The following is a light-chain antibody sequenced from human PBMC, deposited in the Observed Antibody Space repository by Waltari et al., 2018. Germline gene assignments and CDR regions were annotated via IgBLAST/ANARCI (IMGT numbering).Light chain of an antibody. CDR1: SSDVGGYNY. Sequence: QSALTQPASVSGSPGQSITIACTGTSSDVGGYNYVSWYQQHPGKAPKLMIYDVSYRPSGVANRFSGSKSAKTAFLTISGLQAEDEGEYHCGSYSSSSPLVFGGGTKLTVL. J-gene: IGLJ2*01. CDR3: GSYSSSSPLV. CDR2: DVS. V-gene: IGLV2-14*03.